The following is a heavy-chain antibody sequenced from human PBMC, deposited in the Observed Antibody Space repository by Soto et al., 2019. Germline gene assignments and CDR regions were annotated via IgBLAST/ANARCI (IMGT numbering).Heavy chain of an antibody. V-gene: IGHV3-21*01. Sequence: EVQLVESGGGLVKPGGSLRLSCAASGFTFSSYTMNWVRQAPGKGLEWVSSISSTGRYIHYADSVKGRFTISRDNAKNSLYLQMNSLRAEDTAIYYCARAKGDYGDFTLNYWGQGTLVTVSS. D-gene: IGHD4-17*01. CDR2: ISSTGRYI. J-gene: IGHJ4*02. CDR3: ARAKGDYGDFTLNY. CDR1: GFTFSSYT.